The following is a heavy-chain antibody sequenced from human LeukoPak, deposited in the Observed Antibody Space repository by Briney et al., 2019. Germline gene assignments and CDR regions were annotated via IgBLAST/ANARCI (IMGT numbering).Heavy chain of an antibody. D-gene: IGHD5-18*01. CDR1: GFIFTSYW. CDR3: ARLRYGGFDP. J-gene: IGHJ5*02. V-gene: IGHV3-7*01. Sequence: GGSLRLSCAASGFIFTSYWMSWVRQAPGKGLKWVANIKYERSEKYYVDSVKGRFTISRDNAKNALYLQMNSLRAEDTAVYYCARLRYGGFDPWGQGTLVTVSS. CDR2: IKYERSEK.